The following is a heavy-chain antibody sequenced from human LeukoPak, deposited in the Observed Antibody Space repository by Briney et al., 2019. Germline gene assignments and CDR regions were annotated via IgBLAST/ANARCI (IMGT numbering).Heavy chain of an antibody. CDR3: ARAIWDSSRVYYYYMDV. D-gene: IGHD6-13*01. CDR2: IYTSGST. CDR1: GGSISSYY. J-gene: IGHJ6*03. V-gene: IGHV4-4*07. Sequence: PSETLSLTCTVSGGSISSYYWSWIRQPAGKGLEWIGRIYTSGSTNYNPSLKSRVTMSVDTSKNQFSLKLSSVTAADTAVYYCARAIWDSSRVYYYYMDVWGKGTTVTISS.